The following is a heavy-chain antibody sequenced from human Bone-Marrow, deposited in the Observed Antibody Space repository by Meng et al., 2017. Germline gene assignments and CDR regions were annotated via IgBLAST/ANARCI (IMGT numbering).Heavy chain of an antibody. V-gene: IGHV4-30-4*08. J-gene: IGHJ4*02. CDR2: ISYSGSA. D-gene: IGHD2-2*01. CDR3: ASETISGIVVVPAAITS. CDR1: VGSISSGDYH. Sequence: QVQLQESGPGLVEPSQTLSLTCVVSVGSISSGDYHWCWIRQHPGKGLEWIGYISYSGSAYYSPSLRSRIAISIDTSKNQFSLKLSSVTAADTAVYYCASETISGIVVVPAAITSWGQGTLVTVSS.